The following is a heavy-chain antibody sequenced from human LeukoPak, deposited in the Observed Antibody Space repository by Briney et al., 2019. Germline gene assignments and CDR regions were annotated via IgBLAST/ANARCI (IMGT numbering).Heavy chain of an antibody. Sequence: GESLKISCKGAGCSFTSYWIGWVRQMPGKGLEWMGIIYPGDSDTRYSPSFQGQVTISADKSISTAYLQWSSLKASDTAMYYCARVYCSSTSCLLGWFDPWGQGTLVTVSS. CDR3: ARVYCSSTSCLLGWFDP. D-gene: IGHD2-2*01. J-gene: IGHJ5*02. CDR1: GCSFTSYW. CDR2: IYPGDSDT. V-gene: IGHV5-51*01.